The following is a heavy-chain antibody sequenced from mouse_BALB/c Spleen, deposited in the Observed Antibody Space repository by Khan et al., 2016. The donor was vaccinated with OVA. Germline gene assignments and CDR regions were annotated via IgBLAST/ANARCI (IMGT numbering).Heavy chain of an antibody. Sequence: EVQLQESGPELVKPGASVKMSCKASGYTFTDYVIHWVKQKPGQGLEWIGYIYPYNNDTESTERFKGKATLTLDISSNTAYMDLSSLTSADSTVYYCARSTTDYYTMAYWGQGTSVTVSS. V-gene: IGHV1S136*01. CDR1: GYTFTDYV. CDR3: ARSTTDYYTMAY. J-gene: IGHJ4*01. D-gene: IGHD1-1*01. CDR2: IYPYNNDT.